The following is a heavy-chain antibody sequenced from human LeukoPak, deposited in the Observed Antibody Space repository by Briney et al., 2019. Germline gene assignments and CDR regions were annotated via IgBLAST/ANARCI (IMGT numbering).Heavy chain of an antibody. CDR3: ARCIAVAGTGWFDP. J-gene: IGHJ5*02. CDR1: GYTFTGYY. V-gene: IGHV1-2*02. Sequence: ASVKVSCKASGYTFTGYYMHWVRHAPGQGLEWMGWINPNSGGTNYAQKFQGRVTMTRDTSISTAYTELSRMRSDDTAVYSCARCIAVAGTGWFDPWGQGTLVTVSS. D-gene: IGHD6-19*01. CDR2: INPNSGGT.